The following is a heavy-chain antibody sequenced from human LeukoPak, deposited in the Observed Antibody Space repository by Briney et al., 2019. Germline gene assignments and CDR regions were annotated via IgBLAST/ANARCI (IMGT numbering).Heavy chain of an antibody. Sequence: SETLSLTCTVSGGSISSYYWSWIRQPPGKGLEWIGYIFFSGSTNYNPSLKSRVTISVDTSKNQFSLKLSSVTAADTAVYYCASLPYHSCFAPGAQGPLATVS. CDR2: IFFSGST. CDR3: ASLPYHSCFAP. J-gene: IGHJ5*02. CDR1: GGSISSYY. V-gene: IGHV4-59*08.